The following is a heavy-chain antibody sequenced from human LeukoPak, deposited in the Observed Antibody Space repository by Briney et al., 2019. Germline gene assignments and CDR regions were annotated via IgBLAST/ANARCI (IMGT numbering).Heavy chain of an antibody. Sequence: KTSETLSLTCTVSGDSIRSNNYYWGWIRQPPGKGLEWIGSIYGTGSTFYNPSLKSRVIISVDTSKNQFSLKLSSVTAADTAVYYCQSRFLEWLLDYWGQGTLVTVSS. CDR2: IYGTGST. V-gene: IGHV4-39*01. D-gene: IGHD3-3*01. CDR3: QSRFLEWLLDY. J-gene: IGHJ4*02. CDR1: GDSIRSNNYY.